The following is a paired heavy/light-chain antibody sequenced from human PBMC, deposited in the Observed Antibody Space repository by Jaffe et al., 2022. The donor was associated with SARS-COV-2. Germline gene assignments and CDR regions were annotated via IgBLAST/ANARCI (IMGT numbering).Light chain of an antibody. CDR3: QQYDSSPLT. Sequence: EIVLTQSPGTLSLSPGERATLSCRASQTVGTNYLAWHQQKPGQAPRLLIYGASSRATGIPDRFSASGSGTDFTLTINRLEPEDFAVYYCQQYDSSPLTFGGGTKVESK. J-gene: IGKJ4*01. CDR2: GAS. V-gene: IGKV3-20*01. CDR1: QTVGTNY.
Heavy chain of an antibody. Sequence: QLQLQESGPGLVKPSETLSLTCSVSGASISSSTSYWGWIRQSPGRGLEWIGSIYYSGTTYYNPSLKSRITISVDTSKSQFSLKLSSVTAADTAVYYCARSSRGVRYYDFWSGFHLDSWGQGTLVTVSS. J-gene: IGHJ5*01. CDR3: ARSSRGVRYYDFWSGFHLDS. CDR1: GASISSSTSY. CDR2: IYYSGTT. D-gene: IGHD3-3*01. V-gene: IGHV4-39*01.